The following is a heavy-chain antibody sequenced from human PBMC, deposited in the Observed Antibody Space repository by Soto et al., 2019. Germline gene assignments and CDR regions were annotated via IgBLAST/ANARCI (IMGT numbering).Heavy chain of an antibody. Sequence: SETLSLTCSVSGDSINSDKYYWGWVRQPPGKGLEWIGSVYYSGSTYYNPSLESRVTISVDKSKNQFSLKLMSLSAADTAVYYCGRLEGLATISYYFDYWGQGALVTVSS. CDR3: GRLEGLATISYYFDY. CDR1: GDSINSDKYY. V-gene: IGHV4-39*01. D-gene: IGHD3-9*01. CDR2: VYYSGST. J-gene: IGHJ4*02.